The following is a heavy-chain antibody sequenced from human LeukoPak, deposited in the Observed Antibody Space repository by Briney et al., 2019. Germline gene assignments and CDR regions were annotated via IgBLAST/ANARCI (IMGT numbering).Heavy chain of an antibody. CDR2: INHSGRT. D-gene: IGHD6-13*01. J-gene: IGHJ4*02. Sequence: SETLSLTCAVYGGSFSGYYWSWIPHPPGKGLEWMGEINHSGRTKYNPSLKSRVTISVDKSKNQFSLKLSSVTAADTSVYYCARRYSSSWRTIDYWGQGTLVTVSS. V-gene: IGHV4-34*01. CDR3: ARRYSSSWRTIDY. CDR1: GGSFSGYY.